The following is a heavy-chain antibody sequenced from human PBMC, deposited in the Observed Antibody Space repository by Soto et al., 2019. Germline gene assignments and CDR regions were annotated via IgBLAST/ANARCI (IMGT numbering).Heavy chain of an antibody. J-gene: IGHJ6*02. CDR3: TRWRYSSSWPKNYYYYYGMDV. CDR1: GGSISSYY. CDR2: IYYSGST. V-gene: IGHV4-39*01. D-gene: IGHD6-13*01. Sequence: SETLSLTCTVSGGSISSYYGGWIRQPPGKGLEWIGSIYYSGSTYYNPSLKSRVTISVDTSKNQFSLKLSSVTAADTAVYYCTRWRYSSSWPKNYYYYYGMDVWGQGTTVTVSS.